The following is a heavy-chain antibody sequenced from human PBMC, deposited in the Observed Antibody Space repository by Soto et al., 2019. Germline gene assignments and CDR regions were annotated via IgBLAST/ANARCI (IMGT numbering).Heavy chain of an antibody. CDR2: IYPGDSDT. D-gene: IGHD3-22*01. CDR1: GYSFTSYW. V-gene: IGHV5-51*01. CDR3: ARHGSYYDSSGYYYYYYGMDV. Sequence: PGESLKISCKGSGYSFTSYWIGWVRQMPGKGLEWMGIIYPGDSDTRYSPSFQGQVTISADKSISTAYLQWSSLKASDTAMYYCARHGSYYDSSGYYYYYYGMDVWGQGTTVTVSS. J-gene: IGHJ6*02.